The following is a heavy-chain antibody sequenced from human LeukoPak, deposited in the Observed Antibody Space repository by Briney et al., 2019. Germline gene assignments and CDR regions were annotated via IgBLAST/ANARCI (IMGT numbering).Heavy chain of an antibody. Sequence: ASVKVSCKAYGYTFTGYYIHWVRQAPGQGLEWMGCINPNTSGINYAQKFQDRVTMTRDTSIRAAFMELSRLRSDDTAVYYCARDHLDYYQGLHVWGQGTKVTVSS. CDR3: ARDHLDYYQGLHV. CDR2: INPNTSGI. D-gene: IGHD3-10*01. J-gene: IGHJ6*02. V-gene: IGHV1-2*02. CDR1: GYTFTGYY.